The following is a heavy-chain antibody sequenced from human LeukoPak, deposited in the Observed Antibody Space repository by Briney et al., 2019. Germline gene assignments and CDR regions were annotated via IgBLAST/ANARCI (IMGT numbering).Heavy chain of an antibody. J-gene: IGHJ4*02. CDR2: IRYDGSDK. D-gene: IGHD6-13*01. Sequence: SGGSLRLSCAASGFTFSSYGMHWVRQAPGKGLEWVAFIRYDGSDKYYADSVKGRFTISRDNSKNTLYLQMNSLRAEDTAVYYCAKSGSTLGIAAPIDYWGQGTLVTVSS. V-gene: IGHV3-30*02. CDR3: AKSGSTLGIAAPIDY. CDR1: GFTFSSYG.